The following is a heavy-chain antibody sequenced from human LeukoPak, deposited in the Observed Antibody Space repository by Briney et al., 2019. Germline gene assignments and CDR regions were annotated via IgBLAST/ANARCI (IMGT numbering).Heavy chain of an antibody. Sequence: SETLSLTCTVSGGSISSYYWSWIRQPAGKGLGWIGRIYTSGSTNYNPSLKSRVTMSVDTSKNQFSLKLSSVTAADTAVYYCARESYYDSSGYSAFDIWGQGTMVTVSS. CDR1: GGSISSYY. J-gene: IGHJ3*02. D-gene: IGHD3-22*01. CDR2: IYTSGST. CDR3: ARESYYDSSGYSAFDI. V-gene: IGHV4-4*07.